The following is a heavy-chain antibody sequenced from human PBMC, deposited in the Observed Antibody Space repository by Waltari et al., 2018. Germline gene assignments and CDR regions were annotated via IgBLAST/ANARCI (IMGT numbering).Heavy chain of an antibody. CDR2: IYTSGST. D-gene: IGHD3-9*01. CDR1: GGSISSYY. J-gene: IGHJ3*02. V-gene: IGHV4-4*09. Sequence: QVQLQESGPGLVKPSETLSLTCTVSGGSISSYYWSWIRQPPGKGLEWIGYIYTSGSTNYNPSLKSRVTISVDTSKNQFSLKLSSVTAADTAVYYCASRNPYYDILTGSRDAFDIWGQGTMVTVSS. CDR3: ASRNPYYDILTGSRDAFDI.